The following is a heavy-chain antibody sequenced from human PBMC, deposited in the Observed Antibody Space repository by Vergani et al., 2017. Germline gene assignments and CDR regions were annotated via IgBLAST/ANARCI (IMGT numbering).Heavy chain of an antibody. Sequence: EVQLLESGGGLVQPGGSLRLSCAASGFTFSSYAMSWVRQAPGKGLEWVSAISGSGGSTYYADSVKGRFTISRDNAKNTLYLQMNSLRAEDTAVYYCAKDRGGGSDLDYWGQGTLVTVSS. V-gene: IGHV3-23*01. J-gene: IGHJ4*02. D-gene: IGHD1-26*01. CDR2: ISGSGGST. CDR1: GFTFSSYA. CDR3: AKDRGGGSDLDY.